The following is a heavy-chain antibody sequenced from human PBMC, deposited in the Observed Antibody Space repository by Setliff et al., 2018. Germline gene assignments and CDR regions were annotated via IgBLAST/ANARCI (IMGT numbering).Heavy chain of an antibody. CDR3: ARFEAAGNWYYYYMDV. V-gene: IGHV4-61*09. D-gene: IGHD6-13*01. Sequence: PSETLSLTCTVSGDSISSGTYYWSYWTWIRQPAGKGLEWIGHIYTGGSTNYNPSLKSRVTMSVDTSKNQFSLRLSSVTAADTAVYYCARFEAAGNWYYYYMDVWGKGTTVTVSS. CDR1: GDSISSGTYY. J-gene: IGHJ6*03. CDR2: IYTGGST.